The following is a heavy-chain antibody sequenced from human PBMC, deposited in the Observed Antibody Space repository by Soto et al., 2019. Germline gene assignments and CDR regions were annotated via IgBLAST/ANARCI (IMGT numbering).Heavy chain of an antibody. CDR2: IWYDGSNK. D-gene: IGHD4-4*01. J-gene: IGHJ6*02. CDR1: GFTFSSYG. CDR3: ARELPHYTPQGYGMDV. Sequence: GGSLRLSCASSGFTFSSYGMHWVRQAPGKGLEWVAVIWYDGSNKYYADSVKGRFTISRDNSKNTLYLQMNSLRAEDTAVYYCARELPHYTPQGYGMDVWGQGTTVTVSS. V-gene: IGHV3-33*01.